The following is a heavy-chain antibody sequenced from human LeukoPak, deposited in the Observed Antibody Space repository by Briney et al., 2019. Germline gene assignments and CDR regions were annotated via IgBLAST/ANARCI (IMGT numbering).Heavy chain of an antibody. Sequence: ETLSLTCAVYGGSFSGYHWSWIRQPPGKGLEWMGEINHSGSTNYNPSLKSRVTISVDTSKNQFSLKLSSVTAADTAVYYCARGVAAAGTRYFDYWGQGTLVTVSS. CDR2: INHSGST. CDR1: GGSFSGYH. V-gene: IGHV4-34*01. D-gene: IGHD6-13*01. J-gene: IGHJ4*02. CDR3: ARGVAAAGTRYFDY.